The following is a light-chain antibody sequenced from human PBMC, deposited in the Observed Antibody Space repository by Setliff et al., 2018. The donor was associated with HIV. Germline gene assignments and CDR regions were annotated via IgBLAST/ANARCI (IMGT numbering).Light chain of an antibody. V-gene: IGLV2-14*02. CDR3: SIHRSRGYV. J-gene: IGLJ1*01. CDR2: DIV. CDR1: SSDVGSYNL. Sequence: QSALTQPASVSGSPGQSITISCTGSSSDVGSYNLVSWYQQHPGKAPKLIIYDIVTRPSGVSNRFSGSKSGGTASLTISGLQAEDEADYYCSIHRSRGYVFGSGTKVTVL.